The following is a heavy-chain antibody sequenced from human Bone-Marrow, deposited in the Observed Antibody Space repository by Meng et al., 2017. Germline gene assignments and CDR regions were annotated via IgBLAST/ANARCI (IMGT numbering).Heavy chain of an antibody. J-gene: IGHJ4*02. CDR2: IYYSGST. Sequence: QVQSTGAGPGPLKPSQTPSLTCTVSGGSISSGGYYWSWIRQHPGKGLEWIGYIYYSGSTYYNPSLKSLVTISVDTSKNQFSLKLSSVTAADTAVYYCAREASPEYYFDYWGQGTLVTVSS. D-gene: IGHD1-14*01. CDR1: GGSISSGGYY. CDR3: AREASPEYYFDY. V-gene: IGHV4-31*01.